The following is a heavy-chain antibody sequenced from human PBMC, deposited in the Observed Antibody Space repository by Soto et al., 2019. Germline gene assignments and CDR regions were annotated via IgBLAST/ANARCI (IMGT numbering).Heavy chain of an antibody. D-gene: IGHD3-9*01. CDR1: GGSFSGYY. V-gene: IGHV4-34*01. J-gene: IGHJ6*03. CDR3: ARTHVLRYFDWLPAYYYYYYLAV. Sequence: SETLSLTCAVYGGSFSGYYWSWIRQPPGKGLEWIGEINHSGSTNYNPSLKSRVTISVDTSKNQFSLKLSSVTAADTAVYYCARTHVLRYFDWLPAYYYYYYLAVWGKGTTVTVSS. CDR2: INHSGST.